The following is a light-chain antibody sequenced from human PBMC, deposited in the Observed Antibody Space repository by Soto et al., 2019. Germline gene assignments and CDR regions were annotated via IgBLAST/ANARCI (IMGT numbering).Light chain of an antibody. CDR1: QSVLYTSNNKNY. CDR3: QQYYNSPIT. J-gene: IGKJ5*01. Sequence: DIVMTQSPDSLPVSLGERATINCRSSQSVLYTSNNKNYLAWYQQKPGQSPKLLIYWASTRESGVPDRFSGSGSGTDFTLTISSLQAEDVAVYYCQQYYNSPITFGQGTRLEIK. V-gene: IGKV4-1*01. CDR2: WAS.